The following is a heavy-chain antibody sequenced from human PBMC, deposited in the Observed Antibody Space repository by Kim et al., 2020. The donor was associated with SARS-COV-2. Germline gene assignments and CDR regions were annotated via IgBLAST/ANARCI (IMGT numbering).Heavy chain of an antibody. CDR1: GYTFTSYG. D-gene: IGHD3-16*01. V-gene: IGHV1-18*01. J-gene: IGHJ6*02. Sequence: ASVKVSCKASGYTFTSYGISWVRQAPGQGLEWMGWISAYNVNTNYAQKLQGRVTMTTDTSTSTAYMELRSLRSDDTAVYYCARDLSDYIWGSYKYGMDVWGQGTTVTVSS. CDR3: ARDLSDYIWGSYKYGMDV. CDR2: ISAYNVNT.